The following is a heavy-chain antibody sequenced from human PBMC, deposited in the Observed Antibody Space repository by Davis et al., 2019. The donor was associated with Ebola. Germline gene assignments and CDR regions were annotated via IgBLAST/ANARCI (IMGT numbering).Heavy chain of an antibody. CDR2: INHSGRT. V-gene: IGHV4-34*01. J-gene: IGHJ5*02. Sequence: MPSETLSLTCAVYGGSFSGYYWRWIRQPPGKGLEWIGEINHSGRTNYNPSLKSRVTISVDTSKNQFTPKMSSVTSADTAVYYCAREGRSGYSNWFDPWGQGTLVTVSS. CDR3: AREGRSGYSNWFDP. D-gene: IGHD3-22*01. CDR1: GGSFSGYY.